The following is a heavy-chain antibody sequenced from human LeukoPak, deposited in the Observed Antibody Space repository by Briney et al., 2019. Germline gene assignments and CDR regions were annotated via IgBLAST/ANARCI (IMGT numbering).Heavy chain of an antibody. J-gene: IGHJ3*02. V-gene: IGHV1-69*05. CDR1: GGTFSSYA. CDR3: ARGSLGIAEGAFDI. D-gene: IGHD6-13*01. CDR2: IIPIFGTA. Sequence: GASVKVSCKASGGTFSSYAISWVRQAPGQGLEWMGGIIPIFGTANYAQKFQGRVTITTDESTSTAYMELSSLRSEDTAVYYCARGSLGIAEGAFDIWGQGTMVTVSS.